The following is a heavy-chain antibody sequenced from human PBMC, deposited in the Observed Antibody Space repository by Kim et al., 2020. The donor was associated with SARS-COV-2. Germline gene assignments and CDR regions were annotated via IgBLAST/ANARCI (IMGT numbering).Heavy chain of an antibody. Sequence: GESLKISCKGSGYSFTSYWIGWVRQMPGKGLEWMGIIYPGDSDTRYSPSFQGQVTISADKSISTAYLQWSSLKASDTAMYYCARSGCSSTSCYNYYYGMDVWGQGTTVTVSS. J-gene: IGHJ6*02. CDR1: GYSFTSYW. V-gene: IGHV5-51*01. CDR3: ARSGCSSTSCYNYYYGMDV. D-gene: IGHD2-2*02. CDR2: IYPGDSDT.